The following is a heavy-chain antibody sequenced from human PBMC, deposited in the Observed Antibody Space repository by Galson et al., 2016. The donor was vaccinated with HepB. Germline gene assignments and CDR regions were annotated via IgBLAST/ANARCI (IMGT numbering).Heavy chain of an antibody. CDR2: IYYRGST. D-gene: IGHD2-2*01. V-gene: IGHV4-59*01. J-gene: IGHJ3*02. Sequence: ETLSLTCTVSGDSITSYYWNWIRQPPGKGLEWIGYIYYRGSTNYNPSLKSRVTISGDTSNNQFSLRLNSVTAADTAVYYCARSGLEKTLFCSGPSCSDAFGIWGQGTMVTVSS. CDR1: GDSITSYY. CDR3: ARSGLEKTLFCSGPSCSDAFGI.